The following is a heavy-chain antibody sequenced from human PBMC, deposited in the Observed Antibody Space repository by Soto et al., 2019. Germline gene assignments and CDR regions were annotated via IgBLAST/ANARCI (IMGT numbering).Heavy chain of an antibody. J-gene: IGHJ6*02. V-gene: IGHV3-21*01. Sequence: VGSLRLSGAAAGFIFSNYNMNWVRQAPGRGLEWVSYISTGGSYKYYADSVKGRFTISRDNAKNSLYLQMNSLRAEDTAVYYCARKGYGDYGGMDVWGQGTTVTVAS. CDR1: GFIFSNYN. CDR2: ISTGGSYK. CDR3: ARKGYGDYGGMDV. D-gene: IGHD4-17*01.